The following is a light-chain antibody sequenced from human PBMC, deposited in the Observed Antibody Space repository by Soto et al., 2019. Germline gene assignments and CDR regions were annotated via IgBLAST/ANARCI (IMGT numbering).Light chain of an antibody. J-gene: IGKJ1*01. Sequence: EIVMTQSPATLSVSPGERATLSCRASQSVSTNLAWYQQKFGQAPRLLIYGASTRATGIPARFSGSGSGTEFTLTINNLQSEDFAVYYCQHYNNWPPWTFGQGTKVEIK. CDR2: GAS. V-gene: IGKV3-15*01. CDR1: QSVSTN. CDR3: QHYNNWPPWT.